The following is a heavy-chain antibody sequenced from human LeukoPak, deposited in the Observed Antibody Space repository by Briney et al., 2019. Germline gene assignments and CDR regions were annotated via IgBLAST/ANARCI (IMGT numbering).Heavy chain of an antibody. CDR3: ARAKGYSSGWAENWFDP. Sequence: SQTLSLTCTVSGGSISSYYWSWLRQPPGKGLEGIGYIYYSGSTNYNPSLTSRVTISVDTSKNQFSLKLSSVTAADTAVYYCARAKGYSSGWAENWFDPWGQGTLVTVS. CDR1: GGSISSYY. D-gene: IGHD6-19*01. V-gene: IGHV4-59*01. J-gene: IGHJ5*02. CDR2: IYYSGST.